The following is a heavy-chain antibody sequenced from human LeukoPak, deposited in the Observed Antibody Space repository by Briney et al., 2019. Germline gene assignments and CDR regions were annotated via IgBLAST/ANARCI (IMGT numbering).Heavy chain of an antibody. J-gene: IGHJ3*02. D-gene: IGHD2-21*01. V-gene: IGHV3-23*01. CDR3: ARDRRVGGWGGAFDI. CDR1: GFTFSSYA. CDR2: FGGPSGGT. Sequence: GGSLRLSCVASGFTFSSYAINWVRQAPGKGLEWVSVFGGPSGGTYYADSVKGRFTISRDNAKNSLYLQMNSLTTEDTAVYFCARDRRVGGWGGAFDIWGQGTKVTVSS.